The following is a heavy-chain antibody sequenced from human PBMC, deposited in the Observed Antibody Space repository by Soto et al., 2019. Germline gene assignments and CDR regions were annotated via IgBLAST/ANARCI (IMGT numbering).Heavy chain of an antibody. CDR3: ARDSLWYSSSWSRNFFQH. Sequence: GGSLRLSCAASGFTFSSYSMNWVRQAPGKGLEWVSSISSSSSYIYYADSVKGRFTISRDNAKNSLYLQMNSLRAEDTAVYYCARDSLWYSSSWSRNFFQHWGQGTLVTVSS. D-gene: IGHD6-13*01. J-gene: IGHJ1*01. CDR1: GFTFSSYS. V-gene: IGHV3-21*01. CDR2: ISSSSSYI.